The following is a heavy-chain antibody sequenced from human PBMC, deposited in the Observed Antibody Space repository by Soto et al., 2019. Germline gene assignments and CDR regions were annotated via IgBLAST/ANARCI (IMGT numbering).Heavy chain of an antibody. D-gene: IGHD6-13*01. Sequence: EAGPTLVNRTQTLTLTYTFSDFSLSTSGVGVGWVRQHPGKALMSLTLIYWDDDTRYSQSIKSRLPINKDTSKNQVVLTMTNMDPVDTATYYCALSSSWPRYNWFDPWGQGTLVTVSS. CDR2: IYWDDDT. CDR1: DFSLSTSGVG. J-gene: IGHJ5*02. V-gene: IGHV2-5*02. CDR3: ALSSSWPRYNWFDP.